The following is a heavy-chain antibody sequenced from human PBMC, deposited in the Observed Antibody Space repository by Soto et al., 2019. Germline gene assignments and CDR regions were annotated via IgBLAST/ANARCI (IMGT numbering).Heavy chain of an antibody. V-gene: IGHV4-4*02. CDR1: GGSISSSNW. Sequence: SETLSLTCAVSGGSISSSNWWSWVRQPPGKGLEWIGEIYHSGSTNYNPSLKSRVTISVDKSKNQFSLKLSSVTAADTAVYYCAGLNFDLLTGKHAFDIWGQGTMVTVSS. J-gene: IGHJ3*02. CDR3: AGLNFDLLTGKHAFDI. D-gene: IGHD3-9*01. CDR2: IYHSGST.